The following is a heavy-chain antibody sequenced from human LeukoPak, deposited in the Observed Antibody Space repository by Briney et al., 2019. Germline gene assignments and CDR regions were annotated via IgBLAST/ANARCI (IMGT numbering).Heavy chain of an antibody. V-gene: IGHV4-34*01. Sequence: SETLSLTRAVYGGSFSGYYWSWIRQPPGKGREWIGDIKHSGSTNYNPSLKSRVTISVDTSKNQFSLKPSSVTAADTAVYYCARNRYQLLRYYYYYYGMDVWGQGTTVTVSS. CDR1: GGSFSGYY. CDR2: IKHSGST. CDR3: ARNRYQLLRYYYYYYGMDV. J-gene: IGHJ6*02. D-gene: IGHD2-2*01.